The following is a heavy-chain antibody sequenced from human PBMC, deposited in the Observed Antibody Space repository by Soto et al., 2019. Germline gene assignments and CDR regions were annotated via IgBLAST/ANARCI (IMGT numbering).Heavy chain of an antibody. Sequence: EVQVLESGGDLVQPGGSLRLSCAASGFTIRNYAMSWVRQAPGKALEWVSGISGSSDRTYYADSVKGRFTISQDTSSNTLYLQMNSMRVEDTAVYHCEGSWTWGQGTMVTVPS. CDR1: GFTIRNYA. CDR2: ISGSSDRT. J-gene: IGHJ3*01. V-gene: IGHV3-23*01. D-gene: IGHD5-12*01. CDR3: EGSWT.